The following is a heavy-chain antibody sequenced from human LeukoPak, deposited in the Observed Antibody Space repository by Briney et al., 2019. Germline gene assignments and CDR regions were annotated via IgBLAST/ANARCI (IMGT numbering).Heavy chain of an antibody. Sequence: YYADSVKGRFTLSSDSSRNTVYFQLNNLRVEDTAIYYCARASWVSSTGAVRWGQGTLVTVSS. V-gene: IGHV3-23*01. J-gene: IGHJ4*02. D-gene: IGHD1-14*01. CDR3: ARASWVSSTGAVR.